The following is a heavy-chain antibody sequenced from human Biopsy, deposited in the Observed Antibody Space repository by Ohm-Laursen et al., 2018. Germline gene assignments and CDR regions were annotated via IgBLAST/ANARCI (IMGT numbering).Heavy chain of an antibody. D-gene: IGHD4-23*01. Sequence: SETLSLTWTVSGGSFTSHYWSWIRQPPGKGLEWIGHISYTGYTSYKSSLKSRATISLDTSRKHFSLRLTSLAAADTAVYYCARGSNEYGGLYFPHWGQGTLVTVSS. CDR3: ARGSNEYGGLYFPH. CDR1: GGSFTSHY. J-gene: IGHJ1*01. V-gene: IGHV4-59*11. CDR2: ISYTGYT.